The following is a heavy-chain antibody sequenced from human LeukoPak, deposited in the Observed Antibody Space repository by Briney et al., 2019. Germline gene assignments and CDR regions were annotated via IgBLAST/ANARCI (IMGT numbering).Heavy chain of an antibody. Sequence: GGSLRLSCAASGFTFDDYDMSWVRQTPGRGLEWVSGINWGGGSTGYEDSVKGRFTVSRDNAKNSLYLHMNSLRAEDTALYYCARGWPQLGYFDYWGQGTLVTVSS. CDR3: ARGWPQLGYFDY. CDR1: GFTFDDYD. CDR2: INWGGGST. V-gene: IGHV3-20*04. D-gene: IGHD5-24*01. J-gene: IGHJ4*02.